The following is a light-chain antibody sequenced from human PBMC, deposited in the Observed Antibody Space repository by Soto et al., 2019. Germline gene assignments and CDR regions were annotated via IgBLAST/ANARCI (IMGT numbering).Light chain of an antibody. CDR1: QSVSSY. CDR2: GAS. J-gene: IGKJ1*01. V-gene: IGKV3D-15*01. Sequence: EIVMTQSPATLSVSLGERATLSCRACQSVSSYLAWYQQKPGQAPRLLIYGASSRATGIPGRFSGSGSGTEFTLTISSLQSEDFAVYFCQLYDDRPPTSGQGTKVDIK. CDR3: QLYDDRPPT.